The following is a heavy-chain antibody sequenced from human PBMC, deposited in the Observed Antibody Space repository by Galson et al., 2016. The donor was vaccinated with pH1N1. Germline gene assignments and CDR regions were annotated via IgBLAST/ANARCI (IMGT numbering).Heavy chain of an antibody. Sequence: SVKVSCKASGGTFGSYGINWVRQAPGQGLEWMGGIIPIFNTAKYAQNFQGRVTITADESTTTAYMELNSLRSEDTAVYYYAREDYYDTDLSDWYFDLWGRGTLLTVSS. V-gene: IGHV1-69*13. CDR2: IIPIFNTA. CDR1: GGTFGSYG. J-gene: IGHJ2*01. CDR3: AREDYYDTDLSDWYFDL. D-gene: IGHD3-22*01.